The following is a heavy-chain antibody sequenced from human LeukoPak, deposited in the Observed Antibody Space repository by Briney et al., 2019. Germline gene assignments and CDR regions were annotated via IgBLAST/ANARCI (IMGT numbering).Heavy chain of an antibody. D-gene: IGHD5-24*01. CDR2: ISDNGDTT. CDR3: AKGRHGYIAA. Sequence: PGGSLRLSRAASGFIFNSYRMTWVRQAPGMGLEWVSTISDNGDTTYYADSVKGRFSISRDNPKNTLYLLMNGLTAADTAVYYCAKGRHGYIAAWGQGTLVAVSS. V-gene: IGHV3-23*01. CDR1: GFIFNSYR. J-gene: IGHJ4*02.